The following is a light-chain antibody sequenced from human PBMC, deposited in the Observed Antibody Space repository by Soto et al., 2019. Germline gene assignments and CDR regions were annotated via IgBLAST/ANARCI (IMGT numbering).Light chain of an antibody. CDR2: GAS. J-gene: IGKJ1*01. Sequence: EIVLTQSPGTLSLSPGERATLSCRASQSVSNNYLAWYQQKPGQAPRLLIYGASNRATGIPDRFSGSGSGTDFTLTISRLEPEDFATYYCQQSYSVPQTFGQGTKVES. V-gene: IGKV3-20*01. CDR1: QSVSNNY. CDR3: QQSYSVPQT.